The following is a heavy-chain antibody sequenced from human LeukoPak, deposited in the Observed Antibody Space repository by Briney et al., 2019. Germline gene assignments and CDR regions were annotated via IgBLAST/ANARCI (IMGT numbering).Heavy chain of an antibody. D-gene: IGHD1-26*01. CDR3: ARESSVGAHKASDY. V-gene: IGHV3-74*01. J-gene: IGHJ4*02. Sequence: GGSLRLSCAASGFTFSSYWMHWVRQAPGKGLVWVSRINSDVSSTSYADSVKGRFTISRDNAKNTLYLQMNSLRAEDTAVYYCARESSVGAHKASDYWGQGTLVTVSS. CDR1: GFTFSSYW. CDR2: INSDVSST.